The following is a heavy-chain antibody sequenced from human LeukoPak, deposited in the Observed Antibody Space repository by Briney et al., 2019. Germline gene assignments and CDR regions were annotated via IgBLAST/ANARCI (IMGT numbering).Heavy chain of an antibody. CDR1: GFTLSSYE. CDR2: LYYSGST. D-gene: IGHD1-26*01. CDR3: ATSSGNYYY. Sequence: GSLRLSCAASGFTLSSYEMNWVRQAPGKGLEWLGSLYYSGSTYYNPSLKSRVTISVDTSKNQFSLKLSSVTAADTAVYYCATSSGNYYYWGQGTLVTVSS. V-gene: IGHV4-59*05. J-gene: IGHJ4*02.